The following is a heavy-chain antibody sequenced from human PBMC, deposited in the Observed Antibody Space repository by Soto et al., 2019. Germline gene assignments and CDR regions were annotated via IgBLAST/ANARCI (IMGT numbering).Heavy chain of an antibody. CDR1: GYTFTSYY. Sequence: ASVKVSCKASGYTFTSYYMHWVRQAPGQGLEWMGIINPSLKSRVTISVDTSKNQFSLKVNSLTAADTAVYYCARGISLIVEVQRDAPDKYYFDSWGQGTVVTVSS. J-gene: IGHJ4*02. D-gene: IGHD2-21*01. CDR3: ARGISLIVEVQRDAPDKYYFDS. V-gene: IGHV1-46*01. CDR2: INP.